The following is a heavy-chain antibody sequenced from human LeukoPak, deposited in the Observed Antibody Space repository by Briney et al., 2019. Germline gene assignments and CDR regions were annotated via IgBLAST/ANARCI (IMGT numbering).Heavy chain of an antibody. Sequence: PSETLSLTCAVSGGSISSSNWWSWVRQPPGKGLEWIGEIYHSGSTNYNPSLKSRVTISVDKSKNQFSLKLSSVTAADTAVYYCATYYYDSGSYFDYWGQGTLVTVSS. CDR3: ATYYYDSGSYFDY. V-gene: IGHV4-4*02. J-gene: IGHJ4*02. D-gene: IGHD3-22*01. CDR2: IYHSGST. CDR1: GGSISSSNW.